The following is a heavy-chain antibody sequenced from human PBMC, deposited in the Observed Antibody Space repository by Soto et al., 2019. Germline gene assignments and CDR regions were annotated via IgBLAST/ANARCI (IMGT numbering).Heavy chain of an antibody. CDR3: ARLTTGSYFTDF. J-gene: IGHJ4*02. D-gene: IGHD3-22*01. V-gene: IGHV4-39*01. Sequence: QLQLQGSGPGLVKPSETLSLSCTVSGGSISSGTYYWGWIRQPPGRGLEWIATIHYSGSTYYNPSLESRVTISVDTSKIQFSLKMSYVTAADMAVYYCARLTTGSYFTDFWGQGTLVTVSS. CDR1: GGSISSGTYY. CDR2: IHYSGST.